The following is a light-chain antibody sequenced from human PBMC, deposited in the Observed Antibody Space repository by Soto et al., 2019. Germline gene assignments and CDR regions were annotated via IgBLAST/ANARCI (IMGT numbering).Light chain of an antibody. CDR1: QSVSSY. CDR2: DAS. J-gene: IGKJ5*01. V-gene: IGKV3-11*01. CDR3: QQRSNWPLT. Sequence: EIVLTQSPATLSLSPGERATLSCRASQSVSSYLAWYQQKPGQAPRLLIYDASNRATGIPARFSGSGSGTDFTPTISSLEPEDFAVYYCQQRSNWPLTFGQGTRLEMK.